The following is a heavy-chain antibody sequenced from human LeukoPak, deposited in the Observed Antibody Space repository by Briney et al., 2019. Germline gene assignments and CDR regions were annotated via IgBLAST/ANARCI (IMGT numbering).Heavy chain of an antibody. Sequence: PGGSLRLSCAGSGFTFSSHSMNWVRQAPGKGLEWVSSISTSSSYIYYADSVKGRLTISRDNASNSLYLQMNSLRAEDTAVYYCAREGRDGYNWYYYYYMDVWGKGPTVTVSS. CDR1: GFTFSSHS. J-gene: IGHJ6*03. CDR3: AREGRDGYNWYYYYYMDV. D-gene: IGHD5-24*01. V-gene: IGHV3-21*01. CDR2: ISTSSSYI.